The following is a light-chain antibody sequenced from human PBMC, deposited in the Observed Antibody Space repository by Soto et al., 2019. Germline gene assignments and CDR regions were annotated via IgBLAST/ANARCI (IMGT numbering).Light chain of an antibody. J-gene: IGLJ7*01. Sequence: QAVGTQSPSASASLGASVKLTCTLSSGHSNYAIAWHQQQPEKGPRYLMKVNSGGSHIKGDGIPDRFSGSSSGAERYLFISSLQSEDEADYYCQTWGTGSAIVVFGGGTQLTVL. CDR1: SGHSNYA. CDR2: VNSGGSH. CDR3: QTWGTGSAIVV. V-gene: IGLV4-69*01.